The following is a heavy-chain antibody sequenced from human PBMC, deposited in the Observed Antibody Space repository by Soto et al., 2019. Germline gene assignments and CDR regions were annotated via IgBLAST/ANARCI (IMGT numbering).Heavy chain of an antibody. CDR1: GDSISSDDHC. J-gene: IGHJ4*02. CDR2: IHHTGSA. D-gene: IGHD3-16*01. Sequence: SETLSLTCAVSGDSISSDDHCWSWIRQAPGKGLEWIGCIHHTGSAYYIPSLKSRVTLSVDKSKSQFSLKMISVTAADTAVYYCARLVIINIDYFFDTWGQGTLVTVSS. CDR3: ARLVIINIDYFFDT. V-gene: IGHV4-30-2*01.